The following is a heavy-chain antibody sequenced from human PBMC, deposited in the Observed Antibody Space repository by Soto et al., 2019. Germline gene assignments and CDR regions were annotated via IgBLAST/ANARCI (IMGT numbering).Heavy chain of an antibody. CDR2: IYWDDDK. J-gene: IGHJ6*03. V-gene: IGHV2-5*02. D-gene: IGHD3-16*01. CDR1: GFSLSTGGVG. CDR3: AHRLTLSTTWNYGYMDV. Sequence: QITLKESGPTLVKPTQTLTLTCTFSGFSLSTGGVGVGWIRQPPGKALEWLALIYWDDDKRYNPSLKSRLTVTKDTSRIQVVLTVTNMDLVDTATYYCAHRLTLSTTWNYGYMDVWGNGTTVTVSS.